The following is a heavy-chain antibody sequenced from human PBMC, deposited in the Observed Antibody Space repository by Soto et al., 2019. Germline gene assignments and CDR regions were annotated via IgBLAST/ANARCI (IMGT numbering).Heavy chain of an antibody. J-gene: IGHJ4*02. D-gene: IGHD1-26*01. CDR3: AREVGSTFRIDY. CDR2: VSSDGKKR. V-gene: IGHV3-30*04. CDR1: GFTFNNYA. Sequence: RRLSCAASGFTFNNYALHWVRQAPGKGLEWVGVVSSDGKKRYYADSLKGRLTVSRDNSINMLFLQMDSLRPEDTAVYYCAREVGSTFRIDYWGQGTLVTVSS.